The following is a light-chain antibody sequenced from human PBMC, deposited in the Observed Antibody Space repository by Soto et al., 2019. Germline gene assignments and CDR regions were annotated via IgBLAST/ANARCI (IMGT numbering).Light chain of an antibody. J-gene: IGKJ1*01. CDR2: GAS. CDR3: QQYYNWWT. CDR1: QSVGSN. Sequence: EVVMTQSPATLSVSPGDRATLSCRASQSVGSNLAWYQQKPGQAPRLLIYGASTRVTGIPARLSGSGSGTEFTLTISSLQSEDFAVYHCQQYYNWWTFGQGTKVDIK. V-gene: IGKV3-15*01.